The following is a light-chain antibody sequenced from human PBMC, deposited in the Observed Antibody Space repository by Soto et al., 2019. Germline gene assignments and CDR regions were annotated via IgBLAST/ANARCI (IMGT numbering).Light chain of an antibody. V-gene: IGLV2-23*01. CDR1: SSDVGSYNL. J-gene: IGLJ3*02. CDR3: CSYAGRSTYWV. Sequence: QSALTQPASVSGSPGQSITISCTGVSSDVGSYNLVSWYQQHSGKAPKLMIYEASKRPSGVSNRFSCSKSGNTASLTISGLQSEDDVDYYCCSYAGRSTYWVFGGGTKLTVL. CDR2: EAS.